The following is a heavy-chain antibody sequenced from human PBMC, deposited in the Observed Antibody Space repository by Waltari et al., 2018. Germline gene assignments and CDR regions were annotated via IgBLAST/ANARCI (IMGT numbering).Heavy chain of an antibody. CDR3: VRDLGGSGNSWFDA. Sequence: QVQLQESGPGLVKPSETLSLTCGVSGSSISSGYFWGCIRQPPEKGLEWIGSITHSWRGHDNPSLKSRLTMCVDTSKNAFSVRLTSVTAADTAVYYCVRDLGGSGNSWFDAWGQGALVSVSS. D-gene: IGHD3-10*01. CDR2: ITHSWRG. J-gene: IGHJ5*02. CDR1: GSSISSGYF. V-gene: IGHV4-38-2*01.